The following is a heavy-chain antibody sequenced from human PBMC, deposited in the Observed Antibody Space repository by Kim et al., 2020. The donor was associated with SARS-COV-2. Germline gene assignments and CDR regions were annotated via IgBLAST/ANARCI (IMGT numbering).Heavy chain of an antibody. CDR2: INHSGST. CDR3: ARGYNYYGSGSYYNG. J-gene: IGHJ4*02. CDR1: GGSFSGYY. D-gene: IGHD3-10*01. Sequence: SETLSLTCAVYGGSFSGYYWSWIRQPPGKGLEWIGEINHSGSTNYNPSLKSRVTISVDTSKNQFSLKLSSVTAADTAVYYCARGYNYYGSGSYYNGWGQGTLVTVSS. V-gene: IGHV4-34*01.